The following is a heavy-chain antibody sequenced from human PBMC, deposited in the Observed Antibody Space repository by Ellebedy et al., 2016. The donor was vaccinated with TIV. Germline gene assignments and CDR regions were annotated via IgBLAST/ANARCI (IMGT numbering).Heavy chain of an antibody. CDR3: ARQASVVAAYSAFDS. J-gene: IGHJ4*02. Sequence: GSLRLSXTVSGDSISRTNYYWGWIRQPPGKGLEWIGSIYYRGTTYYNPSLKSRVTISVDTSKDHFSLKLSSVTASDTAVYYCARQASVVAAYSAFDSWGQGTLVTVSS. V-gene: IGHV4-39*01. CDR2: IYYRGTT. CDR1: GDSISRTNYY. D-gene: IGHD2-15*01.